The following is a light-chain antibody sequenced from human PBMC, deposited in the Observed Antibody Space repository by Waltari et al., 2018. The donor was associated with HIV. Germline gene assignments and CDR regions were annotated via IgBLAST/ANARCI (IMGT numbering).Light chain of an antibody. CDR2: GAS. CDR1: EGITHS. V-gene: IGKV1-NL1*01. CDR3: QQYYSTSWT. J-gene: IGKJ1*01. Sequence: DLQMTQSPSSLSASVGDRVTIACRASEGITHSLAWYQQKPGRAPKLLLYGASTLVSGVPSRFSGSGSGTDYTLTISGLQPEDFATYYCQQYYSTSWTFGQGTKVDIK.